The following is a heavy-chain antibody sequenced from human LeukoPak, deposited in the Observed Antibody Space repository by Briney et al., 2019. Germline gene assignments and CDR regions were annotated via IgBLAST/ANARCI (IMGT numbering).Heavy chain of an antibody. CDR2: IIPIFGTA. J-gene: IGHJ5*02. Sequence: ASVKVSCKASGGTFSSYAISWVRQAPGQRREWMGGIIPIFGTANYAQKFQGRVTITADESTSTAYMELSSLRSEDTAVYYCAFARPGIAAAGTWFDPWGQGTLVTVSS. V-gene: IGHV1-69*13. CDR1: GGTFSSYA. CDR3: AFARPGIAAAGTWFDP. D-gene: IGHD6-13*01.